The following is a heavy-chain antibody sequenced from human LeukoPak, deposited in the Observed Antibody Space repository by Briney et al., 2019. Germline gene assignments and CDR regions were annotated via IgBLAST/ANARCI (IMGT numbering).Heavy chain of an antibody. CDR2: INHSGST. CDR3: ARGPLLLWFGELLSPYFDY. J-gene: IGHJ4*02. CDR1: GGSFSGYY. V-gene: IGHV4-34*01. Sequence: SETLSPTCAVYGGSFSGYYWSWIRQPPGKGLEWIGEINHSGSTNYNPSLKSRVTISVDTSKNQFSLKLSSVTAADTAVYYCARGPLLLWFGELLSPYFDYWGQGTLVTVSS. D-gene: IGHD3-10*01.